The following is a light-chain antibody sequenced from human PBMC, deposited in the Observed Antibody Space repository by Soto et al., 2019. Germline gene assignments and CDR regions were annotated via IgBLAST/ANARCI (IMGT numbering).Light chain of an antibody. CDR2: RNN. J-gene: IGLJ2*01. CDR1: SSNIGSNY. Sequence: QSVLTQPPSASGTPGQRVTISCSGSSSNIGSNYVYWYQQLPGTAPKLLIYRNNQLPSGVPDRFSGSKSGTSVSLAISGLRSEAEADYYCAAWDDSLSGQVFGGGTKVTVL. V-gene: IGLV1-47*01. CDR3: AAWDDSLSGQV.